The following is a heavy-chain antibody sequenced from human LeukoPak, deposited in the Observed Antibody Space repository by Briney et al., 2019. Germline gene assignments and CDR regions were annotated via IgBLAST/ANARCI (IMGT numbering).Heavy chain of an antibody. D-gene: IGHD2-8*01. CDR3: ARQPLIVLMVYAPFDY. Sequence: GGSLRLSCAASGFTFSSYAMHWVRQAPGKGLEGVAVISYDGSNKYYADSVNGRFTISRDNSKNTLYLQMNSLRAEDTAVYYCARQPLIVLMVYAPFDYWGQGTLVTVSS. J-gene: IGHJ4*02. V-gene: IGHV3-30-3*01. CDR2: ISYDGSNK. CDR1: GFTFSSYA.